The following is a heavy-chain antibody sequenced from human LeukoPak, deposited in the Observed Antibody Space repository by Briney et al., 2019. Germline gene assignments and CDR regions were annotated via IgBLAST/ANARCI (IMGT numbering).Heavy chain of an antibody. J-gene: IGHJ3*02. CDR3: ANLPKRDLDGAFDI. CDR1: GGSISSSSYY. CDR2: IYYTGRT. Sequence: PSETLSLTCTVSGGSISSSSYYWGWLRQPPGKGLEWIGSIYYTGRTYSNPSLKSRVTISLDTSKSQFSLRLSSVTAADTAVYYCANLPKRDLDGAFDIWGQGTMVTVSS. V-gene: IGHV4-39*07.